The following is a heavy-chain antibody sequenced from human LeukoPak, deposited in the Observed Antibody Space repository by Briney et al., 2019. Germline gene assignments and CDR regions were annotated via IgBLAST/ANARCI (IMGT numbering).Heavy chain of an antibody. CDR3: ARGLAVAGAIIDY. D-gene: IGHD6-19*01. CDR1: RFTFSSYS. J-gene: IGHJ4*02. Sequence: GSLRLSCAASRFTFSSYSMNWVRQAPGKGLEWVSSISSSSSYIYYADSVKGRFTISRDNAKNSLYLQMNSLRAEDTAVYYCARGLAVAGAIIDYWGQGTLVTVSS. V-gene: IGHV3-21*01. CDR2: ISSSSSYI.